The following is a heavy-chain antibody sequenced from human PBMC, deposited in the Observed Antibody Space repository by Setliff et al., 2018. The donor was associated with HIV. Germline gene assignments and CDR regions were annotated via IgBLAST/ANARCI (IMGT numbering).Heavy chain of an antibody. CDR1: GFTFTNYY. CDR3: VKDVLKFWSGSGALDL. Sequence: PGGSLRLSCAASGFTFTNYYMSWIRQAPGKGLEWVSYISSSSSIIYYADSVKGRFNILRDDSKKTAYLQMNSLRADDTAVYYCVKDVLKFWSGSGALDLWGPGTLVTVSS. V-gene: IGHV3-11*04. D-gene: IGHD3-3*01. J-gene: IGHJ5*02. CDR2: ISSSSSII.